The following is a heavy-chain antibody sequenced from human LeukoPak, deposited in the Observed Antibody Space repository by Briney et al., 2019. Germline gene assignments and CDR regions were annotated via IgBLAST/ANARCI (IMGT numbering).Heavy chain of an antibody. V-gene: IGHV4-34*01. J-gene: IGHJ4*02. CDR3: AGCRGIAWAEPVFDC. CDR2: INHSGST. Sequence: SETLSLTCAVYGGSFSGYYWSWIRQPPGKGLEWIGEINHSGSTNYNPSLTSRVTISVDPSKNQFSLKLSSVTVGDPAVYYRAGCRGIAWAEPVFDCGGGGTLVTVSS. CDR1: GGSFSGYY. D-gene: IGHD6-19*01.